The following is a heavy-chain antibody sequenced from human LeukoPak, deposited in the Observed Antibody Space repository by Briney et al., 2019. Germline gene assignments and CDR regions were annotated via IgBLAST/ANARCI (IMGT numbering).Heavy chain of an antibody. V-gene: IGHV4-39*01. CDR3: ARVGWYGGLTEFDY. D-gene: IGHD3-10*01. CDR2: IYYSGST. Sequence: PSETLSLTCTVSGGSISSSSYYWGWIRQPPGKGLEWIGSIYYSGSTYYNPSLKSRVTISVDTSKNQFSLKLSSVTAADTAVYYCARVGWYGGLTEFDYWGQGTLVTVSS. CDR1: GGSISSSSYY. J-gene: IGHJ4*02.